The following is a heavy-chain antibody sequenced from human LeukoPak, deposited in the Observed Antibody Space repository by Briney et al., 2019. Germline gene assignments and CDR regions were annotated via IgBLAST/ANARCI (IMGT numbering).Heavy chain of an antibody. CDR2: ISSSGSTI. D-gene: IGHD3-10*01. CDR3: ARDRGTMVRGVIDY. Sequence: GGSLRLSCAASGFTFSSYEMNWVRQAPGKGLEWVSYISSSGSTIYYADSMKGRFTISRDNAKNSLYLQMNSLRDEDTAVYYCARDRGTMVRGVIDYWGQGTLVTVSS. J-gene: IGHJ4*02. V-gene: IGHV3-48*03. CDR1: GFTFSSYE.